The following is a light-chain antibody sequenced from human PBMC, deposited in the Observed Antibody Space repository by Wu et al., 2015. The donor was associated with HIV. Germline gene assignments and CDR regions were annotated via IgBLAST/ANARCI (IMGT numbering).Light chain of an antibody. CDR2: HAS. CDR3: QQRSNWPRIT. CDR1: LSVSSY. Sequence: EIVLTQSPATLSLSPGERAILSCRASLSVSSYLAWYQQKLGQAPRLLIYHASNRATGIPARFSGSGYGTDFTLTISSLEPEDSAVYYCQQRSNWPRITFGQGTRLEIK. V-gene: IGKV3-11*01. J-gene: IGKJ5*01.